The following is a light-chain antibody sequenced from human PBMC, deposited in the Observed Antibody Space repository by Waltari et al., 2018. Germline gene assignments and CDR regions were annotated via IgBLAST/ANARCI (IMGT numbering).Light chain of an antibody. CDR2: SAS. V-gene: IGKV1-39*01. J-gene: IGKJ1*01. Sequence: DIQMTQPQSSLSASLGDSITITCRASQNINFYLNWYQQKPGRAPKLLIYSASSLQSGVPSRFSGSGSGTDFTLTISSLQPEDFATYYCHQTSSFPQAFGQGTKVEI. CDR1: QNINFY. CDR3: HQTSSFPQA.